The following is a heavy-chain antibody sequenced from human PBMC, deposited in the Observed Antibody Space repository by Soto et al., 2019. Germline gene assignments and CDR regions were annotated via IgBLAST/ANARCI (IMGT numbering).Heavy chain of an antibody. V-gene: IGHV4-61*01. CDR3: ARDRHPYSSGWYYFDY. D-gene: IGHD6-19*01. CDR1: GGSVSSGSYY. CDR2: IYYSGST. J-gene: IGHJ4*02. Sequence: QVQLQESGPGLVKPSETLSLTCTVSGGSVSSGSYYWSWIRQPPGKGLEWIGYIYYSGSTNYNPPLKSRVTISVDTSKNPFSLKLSSVTAADTAVYYCARDRHPYSSGWYYFDYWGQGTLVTVSS.